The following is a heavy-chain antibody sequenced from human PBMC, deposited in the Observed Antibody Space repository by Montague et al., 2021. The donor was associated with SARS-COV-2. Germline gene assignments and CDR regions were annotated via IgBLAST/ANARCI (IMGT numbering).Heavy chain of an antibody. Sequence: SETLSLTRTVSGDSISSSSYYWGWIRQPPGKGLEWIGSINNRGNTYNNPSLRSRVSIPVDTSKNQFSLNVRSVTAADTGLFYCVRVTHPRSAWPYYMDVWGKGTTVTV. J-gene: IGHJ6*03. CDR3: VRVTHPRSAWPYYMDV. V-gene: IGHV4-39*01. CDR1: GDSISSSSYY. CDR2: INNRGNT. D-gene: IGHD4-11*01.